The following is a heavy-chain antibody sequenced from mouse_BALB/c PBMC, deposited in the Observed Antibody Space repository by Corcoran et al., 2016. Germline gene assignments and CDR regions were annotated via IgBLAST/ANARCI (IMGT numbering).Heavy chain of an antibody. CDR3: ARHYGSSYWYFDV. CDR2: IDPANGNT. CDR1: GFNIKDTY. V-gene: IGHV14-3*02. D-gene: IGHD1-1*01. J-gene: IGHJ1*01. Sequence: EVQLQQSGAELVKPGASVKLSCTASGFNIKDTYMHWVKQRPEQGLEWIGRIDPANGNTKYGPKFQGKATITADTSSNTAYLQLSSLTSEDTAVYYCARHYGSSYWYFDVWGAGTTVTVSS.